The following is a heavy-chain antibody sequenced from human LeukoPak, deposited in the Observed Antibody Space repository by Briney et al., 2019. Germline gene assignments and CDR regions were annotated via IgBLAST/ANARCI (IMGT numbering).Heavy chain of an antibody. Sequence: PSETLSLTCTVSGGSISSYYWSWIRQPPGKGLEWVSAISGSGGSTYYADSVKGRFTISRDNSKNTLYLQMNSLRAEDTAVYYCAKDPVAGYYFDYWGQGTLVTVSS. CDR1: GGSISSYY. CDR3: AKDPVAGYYFDY. V-gene: IGHV3-23*01. CDR2: ISGSGGST. J-gene: IGHJ4*02. D-gene: IGHD6-19*01.